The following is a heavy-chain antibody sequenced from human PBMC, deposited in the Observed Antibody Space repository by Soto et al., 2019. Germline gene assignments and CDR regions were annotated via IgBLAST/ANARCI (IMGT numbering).Heavy chain of an antibody. J-gene: IGHJ6*02. CDR2: ISSSSSYI. CDR3: ARGGVSYGMDV. CDR1: GFTFSSYS. D-gene: IGHD3-10*01. Sequence: PGVSLRLSCAASGFTFSSYSMNWVRQAPGKGLEWVSSISSSSSYIYYADSVKGRFTISRDNAKNSLYLQMNSLRAEDTAVYYCARGGVSYGMDVWGQGTTVTVSS. V-gene: IGHV3-21*01.